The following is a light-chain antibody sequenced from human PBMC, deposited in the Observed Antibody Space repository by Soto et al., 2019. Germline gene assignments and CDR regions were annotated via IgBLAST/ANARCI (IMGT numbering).Light chain of an antibody. Sequence: IVLTQSPGTLSLSPGERATLSCRASQNIGTISVAWYQQKPGQAPRLLMYDASNRATGIPDRFSGSGSGTDFTLTISRLEPEDFAVYYCQQCDTFPLTFGGGTKVDI. CDR3: QQCDTFPLT. V-gene: IGKV3-20*01. CDR2: DAS. J-gene: IGKJ4*01. CDR1: QNIGTIS.